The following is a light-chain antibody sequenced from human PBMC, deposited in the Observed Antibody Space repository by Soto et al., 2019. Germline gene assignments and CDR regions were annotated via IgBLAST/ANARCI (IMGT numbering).Light chain of an antibody. CDR2: EVT. Sequence: QSVLTQPPSASGSPGQSVTISCAGSSSDIGASNSVSWYQQHPGKAPTLLISEVTKRPSGVPDRFSGSKSGNTASLTVSGLQADDEADYYCGSKAGSNKHVVFGGGTKLTVL. J-gene: IGLJ2*01. CDR1: SSDIGASNS. V-gene: IGLV2-8*01. CDR3: GSKAGSNKHVV.